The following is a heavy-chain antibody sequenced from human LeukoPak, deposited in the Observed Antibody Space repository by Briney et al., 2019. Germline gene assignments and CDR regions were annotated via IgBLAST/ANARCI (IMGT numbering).Heavy chain of an antibody. Sequence: GGSLRLSCAASGFTFSESWMHWIRQVPGKGLAWVTRIDTDGIDIQYADSVKGRFTISRDNSKNTLYLQMNSLRAEDTAVYYCARIVGATIDYWGQGTLVTVSS. J-gene: IGHJ4*02. V-gene: IGHV3-74*01. CDR2: IDTDGIDI. D-gene: IGHD1-26*01. CDR1: GFTFSESW. CDR3: ARIVGATIDY.